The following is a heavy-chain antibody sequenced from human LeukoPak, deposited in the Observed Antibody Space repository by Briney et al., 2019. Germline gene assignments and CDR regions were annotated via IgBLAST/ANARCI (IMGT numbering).Heavy chain of an antibody. CDR1: GFTFSSYA. Sequence: GGSLRLSCAASGFTFSSYAMSWVRQAPGKGLEWVSAISGSGGSTYYADSVKGRFTISRDNSKNTLYLQMNSLRAEDTAVYYCAKSIAIVVVPAATSFDYWGQGTLVTVSS. V-gene: IGHV3-23*01. CDR3: AKSIAIVVVPAATSFDY. CDR2: ISGSGGST. D-gene: IGHD2-2*01. J-gene: IGHJ4*02.